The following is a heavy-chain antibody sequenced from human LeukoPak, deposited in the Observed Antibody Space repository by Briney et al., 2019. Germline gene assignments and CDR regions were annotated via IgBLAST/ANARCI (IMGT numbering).Heavy chain of an antibody. D-gene: IGHD5-12*01. J-gene: IGHJ4*02. Sequence: PGGSLRLSCAASAFTFTSFAMNWVRQAPGKGLQWISVISGSGTSTYYADSVKGRFTISRDNSKNTLFLQMNSLRAEDTAIYYCAKASFTGYDYYFDYWGQGTLVTVSS. V-gene: IGHV3-23*01. CDR1: AFTFTSFA. CDR2: ISGSGTST. CDR3: AKASFTGYDYYFDY.